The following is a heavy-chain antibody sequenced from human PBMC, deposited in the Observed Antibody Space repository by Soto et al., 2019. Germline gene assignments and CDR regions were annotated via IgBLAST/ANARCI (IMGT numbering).Heavy chain of an antibody. Sequence: GESLKISCAASGFTFSIFAMTWVRQAPGKGLEWVSIISGSGSVTYFADSVKGRFTISRDNSKNTLYLQMNSLRAEDTAVYYCAKVSLEYKWNYGGFDPWGQGTLVTVSS. CDR2: ISGSGSVT. CDR3: AKVSLEYKWNYGGFDP. V-gene: IGHV3-23*01. D-gene: IGHD1-7*01. CDR1: GFTFSIFA. J-gene: IGHJ5*02.